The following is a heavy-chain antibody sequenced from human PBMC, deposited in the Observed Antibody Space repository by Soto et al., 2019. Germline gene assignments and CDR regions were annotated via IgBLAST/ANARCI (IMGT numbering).Heavy chain of an antibody. V-gene: IGHV3-9*01. CDR3: AKDIRDYYYGMDV. J-gene: IGHJ6*02. CDR1: GFTFDDYA. Sequence: PGGSLRLSCAASGFTFDDYAMHWVRQAPGKCLEWVSGISWNSGSIGYADSVKGRFTISRDNAKNSLYLQMNSLRAEDTALYYCAKDIRDYYYGMDVWGQGTTVNVSS. CDR2: ISWNSGSI.